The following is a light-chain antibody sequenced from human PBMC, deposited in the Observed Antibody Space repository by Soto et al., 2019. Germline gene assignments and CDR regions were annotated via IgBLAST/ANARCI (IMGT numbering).Light chain of an antibody. CDR3: QRYRSPRPYT. CDR1: QRVSSSY. V-gene: IGKV3-20*01. J-gene: IGKJ2*01. CDR2: GAS. Sequence: EIVLTQSPGTLSLSPGERATLSCRASQRVSSSYLAWYQQKPGQAPRLLIYGASSRATGIPDRFSGSGSGTDSTLTISRLEPEDVAVYFCQRYRSPRPYTFGQGTKVEI.